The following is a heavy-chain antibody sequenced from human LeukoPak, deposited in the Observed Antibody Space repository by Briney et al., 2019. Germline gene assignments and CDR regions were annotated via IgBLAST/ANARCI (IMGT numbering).Heavy chain of an antibody. V-gene: IGHV3-9*01. CDR1: GFTFSDYA. Sequence: GGSLRLSCAASGFTFSDYAMHWVRQAPGKGLEGVSGISWNSGTIGYADSVKGRFTISRDNAKNSLYLQMNSLRAEDTALYYCAKDIWQQLALFDYWGQGTLVTVSS. J-gene: IGHJ4*02. CDR3: AKDIWQQLALFDY. D-gene: IGHD6-13*01. CDR2: ISWNSGTI.